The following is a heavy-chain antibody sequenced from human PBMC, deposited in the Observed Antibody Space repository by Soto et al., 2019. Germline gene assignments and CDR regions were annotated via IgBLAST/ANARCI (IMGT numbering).Heavy chain of an antibody. V-gene: IGHV3-7*01. CDR3: ARDFAPYYDFWSGYYGLFDY. D-gene: IGHD3-3*01. Sequence: GGSLRLSCAASGFTFSSYWMSWVRQAPGKGLEWVANIKQDGSEKYYVDSVKGRFTISRDNAKNSLYLQMNSLRAEDTAVYYCARDFAPYYDFWSGYYGLFDYWGQGTLVTVSS. CDR1: GFTFSSYW. J-gene: IGHJ4*02. CDR2: IKQDGSEK.